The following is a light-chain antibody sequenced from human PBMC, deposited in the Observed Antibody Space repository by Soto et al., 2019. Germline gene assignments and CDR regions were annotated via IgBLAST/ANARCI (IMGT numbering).Light chain of an antibody. CDR2: ATS. Sequence: EVVLTQSPATLSLSPGEGATLSCRASQSIGNYLAWYQQKPGQAPRLLIYATSNRATDIPDRFSGSGSGTDFTLTISRLQPEDFAVYYCQQCGGSPLFSFGPGTRVDI. CDR3: QQCGGSPLFS. CDR1: QSIGNY. J-gene: IGKJ3*01. V-gene: IGKV3-20*01.